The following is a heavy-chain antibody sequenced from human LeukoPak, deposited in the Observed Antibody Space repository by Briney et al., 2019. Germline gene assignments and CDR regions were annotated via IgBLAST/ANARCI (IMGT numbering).Heavy chain of an antibody. CDR3: ARQSITIFGVPRGWFDP. V-gene: IGHV5-51*01. CDR2: IYPDDSNT. D-gene: IGHD3-3*01. CDR1: GYSFTNYW. Sequence: GEPLKISCKGSGYSFTNYWIGWVRQMPGKGLEWMGIIYPDDSNTKYSPSFQGLVTISADKSISTAYLQRTSLKASDTAMYYCARQSITIFGVPRGWFDPWGQGTLVTVSS. J-gene: IGHJ5*02.